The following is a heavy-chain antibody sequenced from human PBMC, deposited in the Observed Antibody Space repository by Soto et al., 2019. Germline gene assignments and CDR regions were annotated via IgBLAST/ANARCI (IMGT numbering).Heavy chain of an antibody. CDR2: IYYSGST. CDR1: GGSISSGCYY. D-gene: IGHD2-2*01. V-gene: IGHV4-31*03. J-gene: IGHJ6*02. CDR3: ARKGSTNYYYYGMDV. Sequence: SETLSLTCPVSGGSISSGCYYWSWIRQHPGKGLEWIGYIYYSGSTYYNPSLKSRVTISVDTSKNQFSLKLSSVTAADTAVYYCARKGSTNYYYYGMDVWGQGTTVTVSS.